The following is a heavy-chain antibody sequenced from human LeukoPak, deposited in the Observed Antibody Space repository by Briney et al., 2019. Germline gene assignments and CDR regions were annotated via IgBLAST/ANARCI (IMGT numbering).Heavy chain of an antibody. CDR2: IYYSGST. V-gene: IGHV4-59*01. Sequence: PSETLSLTCTVSGGSISSYYWSWIRQPPGKGLEWIGYIYYSGSTNYNPSLKSRVTISVDTSKNQFSLKLSSVTAADTAVYYCARVGGRGFGEDYMDVWGKGTTVTVSS. CDR3: ARVGGRGFGEDYMDV. D-gene: IGHD3-10*01. J-gene: IGHJ6*03. CDR1: GGSISSYY.